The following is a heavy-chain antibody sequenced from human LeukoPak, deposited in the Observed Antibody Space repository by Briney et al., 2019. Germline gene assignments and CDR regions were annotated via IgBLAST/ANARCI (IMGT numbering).Heavy chain of an antibody. CDR1: GGSISSGDYY. V-gene: IGHV4-30-4*01. Sequence: SQTLSLTCTVSGGSISSGDYYWSWIRQPPGKGLEWIGYIYYSGSTYDNPSLKSRVTISLDTSQNQFSLKVSSVTAADTAVYYCARHDYGDYGAFDIWGQGTMVTVSS. J-gene: IGHJ3*02. CDR2: IYYSGST. CDR3: ARHDYGDYGAFDI. D-gene: IGHD4-17*01.